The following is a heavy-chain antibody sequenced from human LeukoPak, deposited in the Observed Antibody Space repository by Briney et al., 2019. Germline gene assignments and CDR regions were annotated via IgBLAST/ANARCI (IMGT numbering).Heavy chain of an antibody. Sequence: GGSLRLSCAASGFTFSSYAMSWVRQAPGKGLEWVSAISGSGGSTYYADSVKGRFTISRDNSKNTLYLQMNSLRAEDTAVYYCAKGGGWFGELLSPYFDYWGQGTLVTVSS. CDR1: GFTFSSYA. CDR3: AKGGGWFGELLSPYFDY. D-gene: IGHD3-10*01. J-gene: IGHJ4*02. CDR2: ISGSGGST. V-gene: IGHV3-23*01.